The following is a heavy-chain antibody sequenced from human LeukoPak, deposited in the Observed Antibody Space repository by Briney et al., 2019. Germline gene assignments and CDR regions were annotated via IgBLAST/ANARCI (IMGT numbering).Heavy chain of an antibody. Sequence: GSSVKVSCEASGGTFSSYAISWVRQAPGQGLEWMGRIIPNSGGTNYAQKFQGRVTMTRDTSISTAYMELSSLRSEDTAVYYCAIYCSSTSCYIFGPFIWGQGTMVTVSS. CDR3: AIYCSSTSCYIFGPFI. CDR2: IIPNSGGT. CDR1: GGTFSSYA. V-gene: IGHV1-2*02. D-gene: IGHD2-2*02. J-gene: IGHJ3*02.